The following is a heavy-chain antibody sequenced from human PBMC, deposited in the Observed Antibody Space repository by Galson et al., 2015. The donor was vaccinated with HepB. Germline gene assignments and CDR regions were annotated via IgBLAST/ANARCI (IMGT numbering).Heavy chain of an antibody. CDR1: GGSISSYY. CDR3: ARGEWQQVAFDI. D-gene: IGHD3-3*01. Sequence: ETLSLTCTVFGGSISSYYWSWIRQPPGKGLEWIGYIYYSGSTNYTPSLKSRVTISVDTSKNQFSLKLSSVTAADTAVYYCARGEWQQVAFDIWGQGTMVTVSS. V-gene: IGHV4-59*01. J-gene: IGHJ3*02. CDR2: IYYSGST.